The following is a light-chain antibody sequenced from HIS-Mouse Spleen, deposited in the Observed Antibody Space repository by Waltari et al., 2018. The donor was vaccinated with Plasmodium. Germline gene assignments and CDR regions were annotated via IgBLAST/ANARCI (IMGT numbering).Light chain of an antibody. CDR3: SSYAGSNNFVV. V-gene: IGLV2-8*01. Sequence: QSALTQPPSASGSPGQSVTISCTGTSSDVGGYNYVSWYQQHPGKAPNLMLYEVSKRPSGVPDRVSGSKSGNPASLTVSGLQAEDEADYYCSSYAGSNNFVVFGGGTKLTVL. CDR1: SSDVGGYNY. CDR2: EVS. J-gene: IGLJ2*01.